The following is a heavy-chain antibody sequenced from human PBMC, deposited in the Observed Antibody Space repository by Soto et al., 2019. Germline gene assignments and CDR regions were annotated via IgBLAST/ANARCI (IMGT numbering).Heavy chain of an antibody. CDR1: GFTFSTYA. J-gene: IGHJ6*02. CDR2: ISGSGGST. Sequence: EVQLLESGGGWVQPGGSLRLSCAASGFTFSTYAMTWVRLAPGRGLEWVLGISGSGGSTYYADSVKGRFTISRDNSKNTLYLQMNSLRAEDTAVYYCAKGGPGIAVAGTGGARYYYYGMDVWGQGTTVTVSS. D-gene: IGHD6-19*01. V-gene: IGHV3-23*01. CDR3: AKGGPGIAVAGTGGARYYYYGMDV.